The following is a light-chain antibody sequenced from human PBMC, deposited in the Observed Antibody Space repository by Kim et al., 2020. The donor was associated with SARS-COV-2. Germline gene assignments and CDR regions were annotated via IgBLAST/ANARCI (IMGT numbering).Light chain of an antibody. Sequence: SYELTQPPSVSVSPGQTASITCSGDKLGDKYACWYQQKPGQSPVLVIYQDIKRPSGIPERFSGSISGNTATLTISGTQAMDEADYYCQAWDSNTGVFGGGTQLTVL. CDR3: QAWDSNTGV. J-gene: IGLJ2*01. CDR1: KLGDKY. V-gene: IGLV3-1*01. CDR2: QDI.